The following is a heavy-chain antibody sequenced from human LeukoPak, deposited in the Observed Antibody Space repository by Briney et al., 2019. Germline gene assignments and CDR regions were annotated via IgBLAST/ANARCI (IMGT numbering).Heavy chain of an antibody. CDR3: AKDYDFWSGPSDY. J-gene: IGHJ4*02. D-gene: IGHD3-3*01. V-gene: IGHV3-23*01. CDR1: GFTFSNSW. CDR2: ISGSGGST. Sequence: GGSLRLSCAGSGFTFSNSWMGWVRQAPGKGLEWVSAISGSGGSTYYADSVKGRFTISRDNSKNTLYLQMNSLRAEDTAVYYCAKDYDFWSGPSDYWGQGTLVTVSS.